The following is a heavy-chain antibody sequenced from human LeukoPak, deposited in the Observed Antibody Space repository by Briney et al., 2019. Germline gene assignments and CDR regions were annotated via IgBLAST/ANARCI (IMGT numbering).Heavy chain of an antibody. CDR3: VRDSPGYGAYDFD. V-gene: IGHV3-7*01. CDR2: IKEDGSAK. Sequence: GGSLRLSCAASGFTFSNYWMSWVRQAPRQGLEWVANIKEDGSAKYYVDSVKGRFTISRDNAKNSLYLQMNNLSAEDTAVYYCVRDSPGYGAYDFDWGQGTLVTVSS. CDR1: GFTFSNYW. D-gene: IGHD5-12*01. J-gene: IGHJ4*02.